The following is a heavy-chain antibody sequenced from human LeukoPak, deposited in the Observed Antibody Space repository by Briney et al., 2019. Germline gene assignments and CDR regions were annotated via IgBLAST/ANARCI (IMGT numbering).Heavy chain of an antibody. Sequence: PEGSLRLSCAASGFTFSSYAMSWVRQAPGKGLEWVSAISNSGDNTHYADSVKGRFTISRDNAKNTLYLQMNSLRAGDSAVYYCAKDHYWGQGTLVTVSS. CDR1: GFTFSSYA. J-gene: IGHJ4*02. CDR3: AKDHY. CDR2: ISNSGDNT. V-gene: IGHV3-23*01.